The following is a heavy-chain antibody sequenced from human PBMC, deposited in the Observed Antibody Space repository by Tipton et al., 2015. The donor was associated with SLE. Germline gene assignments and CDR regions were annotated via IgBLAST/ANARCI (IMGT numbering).Heavy chain of an antibody. CDR3: ARVLRTIFGVAPGWFDP. V-gene: IGHV4-39*07. D-gene: IGHD3-3*01. Sequence: TLSFTCTVSGGSISSSSYYWGWIRQPPGKGLEWIGSIYYSGSTYYNPSLKSRVTISVDTSKNQFSLKLSSVTAADTAVYYCARVLRTIFGVAPGWFDPWGQGTLVTVSS. CDR2: IYYSGST. J-gene: IGHJ5*02. CDR1: GGSISSSSYY.